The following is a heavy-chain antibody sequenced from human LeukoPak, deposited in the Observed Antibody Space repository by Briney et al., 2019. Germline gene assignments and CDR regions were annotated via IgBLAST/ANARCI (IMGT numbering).Heavy chain of an antibody. CDR2: ISDGGGRT. CDR3: AKRGVVIRVILVGFHKEAYYFDS. CDR1: GITLSNYG. J-gene: IGHJ4*02. Sequence: GGSLRLSCAVSGITLSNYGMSWVRQAPGKGLEWVAGISDGGGRTNYADAVKGRFTISRDNPKNTLYLQMNSLRAEDTAVYFCAKRGVVIRVILVGFHKEAYYFDSWGQGALVTVSS. D-gene: IGHD3-22*01. V-gene: IGHV3-23*01.